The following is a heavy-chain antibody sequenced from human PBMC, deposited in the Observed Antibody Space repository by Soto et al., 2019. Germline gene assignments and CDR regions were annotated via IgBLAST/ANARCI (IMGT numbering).Heavy chain of an antibody. CDR2: INPSGGST. D-gene: IGHD3-22*01. CDR3: ARDRYDSSGYAPFDPFDF. Sequence: GPSVKVSCKASGYTFTSYYMHWVRQAPGQGLEWMGIINPSGGSTSYAQKFQGRVTMTRDTSTSTVYMELSSLRSEDTAVYYCARDRYDSSGYAPFDPFDFWGQGTMVPV. J-gene: IGHJ3*01. CDR1: GYTFTSYY. V-gene: IGHV1-46*01.